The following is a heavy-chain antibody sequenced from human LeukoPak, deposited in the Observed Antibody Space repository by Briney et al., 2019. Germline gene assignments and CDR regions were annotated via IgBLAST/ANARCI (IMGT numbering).Heavy chain of an antibody. D-gene: IGHD6-19*01. CDR3: ARGWLVGTIDY. V-gene: IGHV4-61*02. J-gene: IGHJ4*02. CDR2: IYHSGST. Sequence: SQTLSLTCTVSGGSISSGSYYWSWIRQPAGKGLEWIGSIYHSGSTYYNPSLESRVTISVDTSKNQFSLKLSSVTAADTAVYYCARGWLVGTIDYWGQGTLVTVSS. CDR1: GGSISSGSYY.